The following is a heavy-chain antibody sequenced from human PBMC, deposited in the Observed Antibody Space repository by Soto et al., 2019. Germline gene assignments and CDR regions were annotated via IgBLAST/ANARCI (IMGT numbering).Heavy chain of an antibody. Sequence: GGSLRLSCTTSGFTFGDYAMSWFRQAPGKGLEWVGFIRSKGYGGTTQYAASVKGRFTISRDDSESIAYLQMDSLKTEDTALYYCARVGSASLMVVVIADHWGQGTQVTVSS. CDR3: ARVGSASLMVVVIADH. V-gene: IGHV3-49*03. J-gene: IGHJ4*02. D-gene: IGHD3-22*01. CDR1: GFTFGDYA. CDR2: IRSKGYGGTT.